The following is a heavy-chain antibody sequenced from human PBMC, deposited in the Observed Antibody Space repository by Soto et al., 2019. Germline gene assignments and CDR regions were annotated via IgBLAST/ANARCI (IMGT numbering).Heavy chain of an antibody. D-gene: IGHD1-1*01. V-gene: IGHV3-21*01. Sequence: EVQLVESGGGLVKPGGSLRLSCAASGFTFSSYSMNWVRQAPGKGLEWVSSISRSSSYIYYADSVKGRFTISRDNAKNSLYQQMNSVRAEDTAVYYCERRNGTKMDGWGQGTTVTVSS. CDR1: GFTFSSYS. J-gene: IGHJ6*02. CDR2: ISRSSSYI. CDR3: ERRNGTKMDG.